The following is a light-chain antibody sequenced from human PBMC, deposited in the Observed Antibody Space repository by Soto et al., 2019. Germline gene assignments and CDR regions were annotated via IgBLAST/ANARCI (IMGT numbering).Light chain of an antibody. CDR2: EAT. J-gene: IGKJ5*01. V-gene: IGKV4-1*01. Sequence: DIVMTQSPDSLAVSLCERATMNCKCSRSVLCKSNNKNHLAWYQQKPGKAPRLLIYEATNLQSGVPPRFSGSGSGTDFTLTISSLQPEDFATYFCQQANSFPITFGQGTRLEIK. CDR3: QQANSFPIT. CDR1: RSVLCKSNNKNH.